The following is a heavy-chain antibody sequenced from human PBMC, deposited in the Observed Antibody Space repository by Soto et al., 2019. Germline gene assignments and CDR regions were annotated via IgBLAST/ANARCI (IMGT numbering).Heavy chain of an antibody. CDR3: ARDGQRGYGIANWFDP. V-gene: IGHV4-31*03. Sequence: QVQLQESGPGLVKPSQTLSLTCTVSGGSISSGGYYWSWIRQHPGKGLKWIGYIYYSGSTYYNPSLKSRVTISVDTSKNQFSLKLSSVTAADTAVYYCARDGQRGYGIANWFDPWGQGTLVTVSS. CDR1: GGSISSGGYY. D-gene: IGHD5-12*01. CDR2: IYYSGST. J-gene: IGHJ5*02.